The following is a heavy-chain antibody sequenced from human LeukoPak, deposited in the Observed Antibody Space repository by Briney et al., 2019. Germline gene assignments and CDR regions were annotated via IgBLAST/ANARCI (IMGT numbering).Heavy chain of an antibody. Sequence: SETLSLTCSVSGYSISSGYYWGWIRQPPGKGLVWLGRIYHSGSTHYSPSLRGRVTMSLDTSKNQFSLKLSSVTAADTAVYYCARVFQGSGTTDYWGQGTLVTVSS. CDR3: ARVFQGSGTTDY. J-gene: IGHJ4*02. CDR2: IYHSGST. CDR1: GYSISSGYY. D-gene: IGHD1-1*01. V-gene: IGHV4-38-2*02.